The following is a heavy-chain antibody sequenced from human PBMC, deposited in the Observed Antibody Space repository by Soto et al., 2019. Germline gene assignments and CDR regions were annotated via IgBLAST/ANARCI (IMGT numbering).Heavy chain of an antibody. D-gene: IGHD5-18*01. J-gene: IGHJ4*02. CDR2: INHSGST. CDR1: GGSFSGYY. V-gene: IGHV4-34*01. CDR3: ARGVSNPHIQLWVRVTRSFDY. Sequence: QVQLQQWGAGLLKPSETLSLTCAVYGGSFSGYYWSWIRQPPGKGLEWIGEINHSGSTNYNPSLTSRVTISVDPVQYQFALKLSPVTAADTAVYYCARGVSNPHIQLWVRVTRSFDYWGQGTLVTVSS.